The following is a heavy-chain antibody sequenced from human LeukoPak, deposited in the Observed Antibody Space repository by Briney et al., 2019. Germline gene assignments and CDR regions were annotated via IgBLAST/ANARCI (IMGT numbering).Heavy chain of an antibody. J-gene: IGHJ5*01. Sequence: ASVKVSCKASGYTFTDYYIHWVRQAPGQGLEWMGCITPNSDDTDYAQKFQGSVTMTRDTSISTVYMELSRLRSDDTAVYYCARASGSYWWFDSWGQGTLVTVSS. CDR2: ITPNSDDT. CDR3: ARASGSYWWFDS. V-gene: IGHV1-2*02. D-gene: IGHD1-26*01. CDR1: GYTFTDYY.